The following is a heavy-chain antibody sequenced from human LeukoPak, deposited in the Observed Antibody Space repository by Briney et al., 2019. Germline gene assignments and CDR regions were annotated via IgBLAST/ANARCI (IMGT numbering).Heavy chain of an antibody. J-gene: IGHJ3*02. CDR3: ARFSRITWGDWGDAFDI. V-gene: IGHV4-34*01. CDR2: VDDGGNT. D-gene: IGHD2-21*02. CDR1: GGSFSDYF. Sequence: SETLSLTCSVYGGSFSDYFWSWIRQSPGKGLEWIGEVDDGGNTNYNPSLMSRVIVSMEKSKKQFSLVMRSVAAADTAVYYCARFSRITWGDWGDAFDIWGQGTTVIVSS.